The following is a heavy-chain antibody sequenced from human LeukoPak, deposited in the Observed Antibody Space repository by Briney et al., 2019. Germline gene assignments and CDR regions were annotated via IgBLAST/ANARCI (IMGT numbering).Heavy chain of an antibody. Sequence: SETLSLTCAVSGGSISSGGYYWSWIRQPAGKGLEWIGRIYTSGSTNYNPSLKSRVTMSVDTSKNQFSLKLSSVTAADTAVYYCARTTVTTGGNWFDPWGQGTLVTVSS. CDR2: IYTSGST. V-gene: IGHV4-61*02. J-gene: IGHJ5*02. CDR3: ARTTVTTGGNWFDP. CDR1: GGSISSGGYY. D-gene: IGHD4-11*01.